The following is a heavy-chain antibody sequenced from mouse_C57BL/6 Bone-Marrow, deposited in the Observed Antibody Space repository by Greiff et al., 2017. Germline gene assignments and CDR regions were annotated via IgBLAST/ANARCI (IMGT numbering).Heavy chain of an antibody. V-gene: IGHV1-15*01. Sequence: QVQLKQSGAELVRPGASVTLSCKASGYTFTDYEMHWVKQTPVHGLEWIGAIDPETGGTAYNQKFKGKAILTADKSSSTAYMALRSLTSEDSAVYYCTRGEWWFAYWGQGTLVTVSA. CDR2: IDPETGGT. D-gene: IGHD1-3*01. J-gene: IGHJ3*01. CDR1: GYTFTDYE. CDR3: TRGEWWFAY.